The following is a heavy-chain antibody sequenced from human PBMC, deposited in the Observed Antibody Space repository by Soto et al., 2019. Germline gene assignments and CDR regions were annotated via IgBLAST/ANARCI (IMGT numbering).Heavy chain of an antibody. J-gene: IGHJ4*02. CDR1: GFTFSSYW. Sequence: HPGGSLRLSCAASGFTFSSYWMHWVRQAPGKGLVWVSRINSDGSRTTYADSVKGRFTISRDNAKNMLHLQMNSLRAEDTAEYYCARALTYYYDIDYWGQGTLVTVSS. V-gene: IGHV3-74*01. CDR3: ARALTYYYDIDY. D-gene: IGHD3-22*01. CDR2: INSDGSRT.